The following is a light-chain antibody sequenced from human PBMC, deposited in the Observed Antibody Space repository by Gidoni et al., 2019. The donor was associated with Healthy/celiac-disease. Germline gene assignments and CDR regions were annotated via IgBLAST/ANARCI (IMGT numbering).Light chain of an antibody. CDR1: QSVSSF. CDR2: DAS. Sequence: EIVLTQSPATLSLSPGERDTISCMASQSVSSFLAWYQQKPGQAPSLLIYDASNRATGIPARFSGSGSGTDFTLTISSLEPEDFAVYYCQQRSNWQTFGQGTKLEIK. J-gene: IGKJ2*01. V-gene: IGKV3-11*01. CDR3: QQRSNWQT.